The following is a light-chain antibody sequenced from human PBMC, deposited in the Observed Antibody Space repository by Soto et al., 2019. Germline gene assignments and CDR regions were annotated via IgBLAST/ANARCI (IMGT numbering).Light chain of an antibody. V-gene: IGKV3-20*01. CDR2: RTF. Sequence: EFVLTQSPGTVSLSPGERATLSCRASQSISSSYLAWYQQKPGQPPRLLLYRTFSRATGIPDRFSGSGSGTDFTLTINRLEPEDFAIYYCHQYGTSPWTFGQGTKVDI. J-gene: IGKJ1*01. CDR3: HQYGTSPWT. CDR1: QSISSSY.